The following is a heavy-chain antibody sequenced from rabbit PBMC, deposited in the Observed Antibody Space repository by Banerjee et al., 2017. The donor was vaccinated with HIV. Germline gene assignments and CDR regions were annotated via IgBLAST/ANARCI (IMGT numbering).Heavy chain of an antibody. D-gene: IGHD2-1*01. CDR2: IYLDNDSAT. J-gene: IGHJ4*01. Sequence: QEQLEESGGDLVKPEGSLTLTCTASGFSFSSGYYMCWVRQAPGKGLEWIVCIYLDNDSATAYATWAKGRFTISKTSSTTVTLQMTSLTGADTATYFCARVDERNDYVDLRGPGTLVTVS. V-gene: IGHV1S45*01. CDR3: ARVDERNDYVDL. CDR1: GFSFSSGYY.